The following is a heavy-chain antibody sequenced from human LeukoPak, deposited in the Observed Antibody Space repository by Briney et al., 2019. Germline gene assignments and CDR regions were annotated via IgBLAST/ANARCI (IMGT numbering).Heavy chain of an antibody. CDR1: GGSFTSYY. CDR3: ARGPYSYDSSGAFDI. Sequence: PSETLSLTCTVSGGSFTSYYWSWIRQPAGKGLEWIGHIDTSGTTNYNPSLKSRVTISVDTSKNQFSLKLSSVTAADTAVYFCARGPYSYDSSGAFDIWGQGTMVTVSS. V-gene: IGHV4-4*07. D-gene: IGHD3-22*01. CDR2: IDTSGTT. J-gene: IGHJ3*02.